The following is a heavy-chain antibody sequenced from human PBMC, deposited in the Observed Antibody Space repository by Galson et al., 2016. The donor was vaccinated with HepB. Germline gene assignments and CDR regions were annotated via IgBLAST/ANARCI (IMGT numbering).Heavy chain of an antibody. V-gene: IGHV3-23*01. CDR1: GFAFSAYG. CDR3: AKAYGADSYHFND. Sequence: SLRLSCAASGFAFSAYGMTWVRQAPRKGLGWVAAISTSGGSTDYADSVRGRFTISRDNSKNTVYLQMDRLRAEDTAVYYCAKAYGADSYHFNDWGQGTLVIVSS. CDR2: ISTSGGST. J-gene: IGHJ4*02. D-gene: IGHD4-17*01.